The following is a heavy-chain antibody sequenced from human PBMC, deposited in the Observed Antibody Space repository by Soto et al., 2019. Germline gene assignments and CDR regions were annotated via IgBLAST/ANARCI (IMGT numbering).Heavy chain of an antibody. CDR1: GVTFSSYS. V-gene: IGHV3-48*02. CDR2: ISSSSSTI. Sequence: GALRISCAASGVTFSSYSSNWVRQAPGKGLEWVSYISSSSSTIYYADSVKGRFTISRDNAKNSLYLQMNSLRDEDTAVYYCARILGRRSWYFDLWGRGTLVTVSS. D-gene: IGHD7-27*01. J-gene: IGHJ2*01. CDR3: ARILGRRSWYFDL.